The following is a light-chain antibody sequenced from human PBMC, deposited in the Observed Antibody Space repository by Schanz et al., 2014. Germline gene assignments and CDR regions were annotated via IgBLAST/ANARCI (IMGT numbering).Light chain of an antibody. CDR1: QSVHRNY. V-gene: IGKV3-20*01. CDR2: GAS. J-gene: IGKJ2*01. Sequence: EIVLTQSPGTLSLSPGERATLSCRASQSVHRNYLAWHQQKPGQAPRLLIYGASTRATGIPARFSGSGSGTEFTLTISSLQPDDGGVYYCQEYKTSPYTFGQGTKLQIK. CDR3: QEYKTSPYT.